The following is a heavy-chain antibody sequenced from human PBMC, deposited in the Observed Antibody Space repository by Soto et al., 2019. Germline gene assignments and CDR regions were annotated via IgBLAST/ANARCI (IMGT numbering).Heavy chain of an antibody. J-gene: IGHJ4*02. V-gene: IGHV1-69*13. CDR1: GYTFTSYG. CDR2: IIPIFGTA. D-gene: IGHD6-19*01. Sequence: SVKVSCKASGYTFTSYGISWVRQAPGQGLEWMGGIIPIFGTANYAQKFQGRVTITADESTSTAYMELSSLRSEDTAVYYCARDRRFSSGWYYFDYWGQGTLVTVSS. CDR3: ARDRRFSSGWYYFDY.